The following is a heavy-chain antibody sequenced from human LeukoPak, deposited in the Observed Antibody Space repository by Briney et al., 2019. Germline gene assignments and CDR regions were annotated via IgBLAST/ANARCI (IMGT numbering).Heavy chain of an antibody. CDR2: IYPRDSDT. CDR1: GYSFATYW. V-gene: IGHV5-51*01. CDR3: ARSHSSTLTWFDP. J-gene: IGHJ5*02. Sequence: GESLKISCKGSGYSFATYWIAWVRQTPRKGPEWMGIIYPRDSDTKYNPSFQGQVSISADKSISTAYLQWNSLQASDTAIYYCARSHSSTLTWFDPWGQGTLVSVSS.